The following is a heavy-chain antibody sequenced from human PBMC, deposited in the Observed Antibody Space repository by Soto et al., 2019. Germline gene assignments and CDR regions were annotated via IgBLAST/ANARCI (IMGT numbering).Heavy chain of an antibody. Sequence: ASVKVSCKASGYTFTSYGISWVRQAPGQGLEWMGWISAYNGNTNYAQKLQGSVTMTTDTSTSTAYMELRSLRSDDTAVYYCAVQGDYYGSGSGQREYYYYYMDVWGKGTTVTVSS. CDR1: GYTFTSYG. J-gene: IGHJ6*03. CDR2: ISAYNGNT. D-gene: IGHD3-10*01. V-gene: IGHV1-18*01. CDR3: AVQGDYYGSGSGQREYYYYYMDV.